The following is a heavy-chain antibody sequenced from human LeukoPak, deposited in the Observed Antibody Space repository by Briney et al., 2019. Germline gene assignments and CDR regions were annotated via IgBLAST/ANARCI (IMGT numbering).Heavy chain of an antibody. CDR1: GGSISVSGYY. J-gene: IGHJ4*02. CDR2: IYYSGST. CDR3: ARGYCSGGSCYWGDY. Sequence: SETLSLTCTVSGGSISVSGYYWGWIRQPPGKGLEWIGSIYYSGSTFYNPSLKSRVTISIDTSKNQFSLRLSSVTAADTAVYYCARGYCSGGSCYWGDYWGQGTLVTVSS. D-gene: IGHD2-15*01. V-gene: IGHV4-39*07.